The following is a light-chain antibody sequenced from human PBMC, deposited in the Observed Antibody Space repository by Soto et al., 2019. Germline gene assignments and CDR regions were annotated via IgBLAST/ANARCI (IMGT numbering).Light chain of an antibody. CDR1: QSVSSSS. CDR2: GVS. CDR3: QQYGGSPLT. V-gene: IGKV3-20*01. J-gene: IGKJ4*01. Sequence: EIVLTQSPGTLSLSPGDSATLSCRASQSVSSSSLAWYQQKPGQAPRLLFFGVSNRAAGVPDRFGGSGSGTDFTLTISRLEPEDFAVYYCQQYGGSPLTFCGGTKVEIK.